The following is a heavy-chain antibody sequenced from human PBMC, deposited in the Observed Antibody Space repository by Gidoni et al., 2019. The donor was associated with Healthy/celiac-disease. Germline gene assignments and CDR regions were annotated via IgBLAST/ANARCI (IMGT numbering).Heavy chain of an antibody. CDR2: INPSGGST. J-gene: IGHJ6*02. Sequence: QVQLVQSGAEVKKPGASVKVSCKASGYTFTSYYMHWVRQAPGQGLEWMGIINPSGGSTSYAQKFQGRVTMTRDTSTSTVYMELSSLRSEDTAVYYCASLGYCSGGSCSSMDVWGQGTTVTVSS. CDR1: GYTFTSYY. D-gene: IGHD2-15*01. CDR3: ASLGYCSGGSCSSMDV. V-gene: IGHV1-46*03.